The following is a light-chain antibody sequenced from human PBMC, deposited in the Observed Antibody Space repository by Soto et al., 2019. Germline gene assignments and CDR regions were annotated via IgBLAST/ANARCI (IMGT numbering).Light chain of an antibody. J-gene: IGKJ2*01. CDR2: KAS. CDR3: QQYDNSSPT. V-gene: IGKV1-5*03. CDR1: QSISRR. Sequence: DIQMTQSPSTLSASVGDRVTITCRASQSISRRLAWYQQKPGRAPILLIYKASSLESGVPSRFSGSGSGTEFTLTIASLQTDDFATYYGQQYDNSSPTCGQGTKLEIK.